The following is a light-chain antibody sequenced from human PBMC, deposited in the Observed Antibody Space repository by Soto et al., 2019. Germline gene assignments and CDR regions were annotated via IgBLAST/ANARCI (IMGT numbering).Light chain of an antibody. J-gene: IGKJ5*01. Sequence: DIQMTQSPSTLSASVGDRVTITCRASQSISSWLAWYQQKPGKAPKLLIYDASSLESGVPSRFIGSGSGTEFTLTISSLQPDDFATYYCQQYNSYSSITFGQGTRLEIK. CDR2: DAS. V-gene: IGKV1-5*01. CDR1: QSISSW. CDR3: QQYNSYSSIT.